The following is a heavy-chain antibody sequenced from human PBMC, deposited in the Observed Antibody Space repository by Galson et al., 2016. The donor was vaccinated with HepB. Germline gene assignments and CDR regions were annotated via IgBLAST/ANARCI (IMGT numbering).Heavy chain of an antibody. V-gene: IGHV4-59*01. CDR1: GASISGYY. CDR2: IYYSGRT. D-gene: IGHD6-19*01. CDR3: ARDDSGGWYGFHYGMDV. Sequence: LSLTCTVSGASISGYYLSWIRQPPGKGREWIGYIYYSGRTNYNPSLKCRVTISVDTAKNQFSLKLSSVTAADTAVYYCARDDSGGWYGFHYGMDVWGQGTTVTVSS. J-gene: IGHJ6*02.